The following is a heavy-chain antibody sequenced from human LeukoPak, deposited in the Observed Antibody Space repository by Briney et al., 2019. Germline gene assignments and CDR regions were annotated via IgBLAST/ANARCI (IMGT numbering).Heavy chain of an antibody. Sequence: PGGSLRLSCAVSGLPFSNHWMTWVRQAPGKGLERVANINQDGSEKYYVDSVKGRFSISRDNAKSSLYLQMNSLRVEDTAMYFCAREGYGDYRIWGQGTIVTVSS. CDR2: INQDGSEK. V-gene: IGHV3-7*01. CDR3: AREGYGDYRI. CDR1: GLPFSNHW. J-gene: IGHJ3*02. D-gene: IGHD4-17*01.